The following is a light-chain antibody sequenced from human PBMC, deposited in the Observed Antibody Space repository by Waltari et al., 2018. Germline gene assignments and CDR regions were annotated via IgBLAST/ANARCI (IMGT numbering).Light chain of an antibody. V-gene: IGKV3-15*01. CDR1: QSVGSN. Sequence: EIVMTQYPATLSVSPGERATLSCRASQSVGSNLAWYQQKPGQAPRLLIHGASTRATCIPARFSGTGSVTEFTLTISSLQSEDFAVYYCQKCNDWPPGLTFGGGTKVEIK. CDR3: QKCNDWPPGLT. CDR2: GAS. J-gene: IGKJ4*01.